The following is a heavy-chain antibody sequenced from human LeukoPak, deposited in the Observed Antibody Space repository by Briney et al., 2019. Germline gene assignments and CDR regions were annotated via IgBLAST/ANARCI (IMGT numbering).Heavy chain of an antibody. V-gene: IGHV4-59*01. Sequence: KTSETLSLTCTVSRGSISTYYWTWIRQPPGKGLEWIGYIYFRGTTSYNPSLKSRVTISVDTSKNVLSLNLKSVTAADTPLYYCKRDPTGGAGFFNYGGKGIRVTVSS. D-gene: IGHD1-14*01. CDR2: IYFRGTT. J-gene: IGHJ4*02. CDR1: RGSISTYY. CDR3: KRDPTGGAGFFNY.